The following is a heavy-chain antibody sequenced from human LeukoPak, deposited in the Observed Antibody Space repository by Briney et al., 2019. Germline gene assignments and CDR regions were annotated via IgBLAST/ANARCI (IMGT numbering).Heavy chain of an antibody. Sequence: ASVKVSCKASGYTFTSYDINWVRQATGQGLEWMGWVNPNSGNTGYAQKFQGRVTMTRNTSISTAYMELSSLRSEDTAVYYCLVVPAAILGLAAFDIWGQGTMVTVSS. CDR2: VNPNSGNT. V-gene: IGHV1-8*01. CDR3: LVVPAAILGLAAFDI. J-gene: IGHJ3*02. D-gene: IGHD2-2*02. CDR1: GYTFTSYD.